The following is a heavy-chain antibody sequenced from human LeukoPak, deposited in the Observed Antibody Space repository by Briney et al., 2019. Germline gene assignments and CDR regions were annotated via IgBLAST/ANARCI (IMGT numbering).Heavy chain of an antibody. D-gene: IGHD1-14*01. CDR3: ARDPTGITTRLYYFDY. V-gene: IGHV3-21*01. J-gene: IGHJ4*02. CDR1: GFTFSSYS. CDR2: ISSSSSYI. Sequence: GGSLRLSCAASGFTFSSYSMNWVRQAPGKGLEWVSSISSSSSYIYYADSVKGRFTISRDNAKNSLYLQMSSLRAEDTAVYYCARDPTGITTRLYYFDYWGQGTLVTVPS.